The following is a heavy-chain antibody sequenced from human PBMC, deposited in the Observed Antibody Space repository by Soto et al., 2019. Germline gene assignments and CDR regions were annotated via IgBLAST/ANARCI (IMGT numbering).Heavy chain of an antibody. CDR1: GYTFTSYD. J-gene: IGHJ5*02. D-gene: IGHD2-2*01. CDR2: INAGDGNT. CDR3: AREYCSSTSCYVWFDP. V-gene: IGHV1-3*01. Sequence: GASVKVSCKASGYTFTSYDIHWVRQAPGQRLEWMGWINAGDGNTKYSQKFQGRVTITRDTSASTAYMELSSLRSEDTAVYYCAREYCSSTSCYVWFDPWGQGTLVTVSS.